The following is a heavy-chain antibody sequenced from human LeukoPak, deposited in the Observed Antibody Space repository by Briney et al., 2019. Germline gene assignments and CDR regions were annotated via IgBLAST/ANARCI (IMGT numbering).Heavy chain of an antibody. D-gene: IGHD3-9*01. CDR2: ISGSGDIT. CDR3: ARDRHIRYFDWLLYEGYDAFDI. J-gene: IGHJ3*02. V-gene: IGHV3-23*01. Sequence: GGSLRLSCAASGFTFSSHGMNWVRQLPEKGLEWVSGISGSGDITYYADSVKGRFTISRDNSRNTMDLQMNSLRAEDTAVYYCARDRHIRYFDWLLYEGYDAFDIWGQGTMVTVSS. CDR1: GFTFSSHG.